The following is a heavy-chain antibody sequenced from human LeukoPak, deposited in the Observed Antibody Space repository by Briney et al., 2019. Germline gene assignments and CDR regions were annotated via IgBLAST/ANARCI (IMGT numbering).Heavy chain of an antibody. CDR3: AKDQGIQLWLKYFQH. Sequence: GGSLRLSCAASGFTFNNYAMTWVRQASGKGLEWVSAISGSGGTTLYADSVKGRFTISRDNYKSTLYLQMNSLRAEDTAVYYCAKDQGIQLWLKYFQHWGQGPLVTVSS. V-gene: IGHV3-23*01. CDR2: ISGSGGTT. J-gene: IGHJ1*01. CDR1: GFTFNNYA. D-gene: IGHD5-18*01.